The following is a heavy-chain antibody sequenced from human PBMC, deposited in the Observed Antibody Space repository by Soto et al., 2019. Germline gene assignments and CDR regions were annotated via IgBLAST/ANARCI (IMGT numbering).Heavy chain of an antibody. D-gene: IGHD3-10*01. J-gene: IGHJ6*02. Sequence: QVQLVESGGGVVQPGRSLRLSCAASGFTFSDCGMHWVRQAPGQGLEWAAVISDDGSNEYCADSVKGRFTISRDNSKNRLYLQMNSLRAEDTAVYYCAKATLRGIFSSVDVWGQGTTVTVSS. CDR1: GFTFSDCG. CDR2: ISDDGSNE. V-gene: IGHV3-30*18. CDR3: AKATLRGIFSSVDV.